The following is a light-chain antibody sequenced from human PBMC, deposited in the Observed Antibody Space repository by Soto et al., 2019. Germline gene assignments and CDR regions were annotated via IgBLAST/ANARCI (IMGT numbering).Light chain of an antibody. V-gene: IGLV2-8*01. CDR3: SSYAGSNNLGV. Sequence: QSALTQPPSASGSPGQSVTISCTGTSSDVGGYNYVSWYQQHPGKAPKFMIYEVSKRPSGVPDRFSGSKSGNTASLTVSGLQAEDEADYYCSSYAGSNNLGVFGGGTKVTVL. J-gene: IGLJ3*02. CDR1: SSDVGGYNY. CDR2: EVS.